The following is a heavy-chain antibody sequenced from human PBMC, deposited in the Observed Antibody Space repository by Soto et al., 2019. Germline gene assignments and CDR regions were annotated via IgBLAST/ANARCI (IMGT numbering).Heavy chain of an antibody. V-gene: IGHV1-3*01. Sequence: QVQLVQSGAEVKKPGASVKVSCKASGHTSTKYAVHWVRQAPGQRLEWMGRIDAGNGNTKYSQKFQGRVTITTDTSASTAYMELSSLRSEDTAVYYCAREGSTYGSTFDYWGQGTLVTVSS. J-gene: IGHJ4*02. D-gene: IGHD3-10*01. CDR3: AREGSTYGSTFDY. CDR2: IDAGNGNT. CDR1: GHTSTKYA.